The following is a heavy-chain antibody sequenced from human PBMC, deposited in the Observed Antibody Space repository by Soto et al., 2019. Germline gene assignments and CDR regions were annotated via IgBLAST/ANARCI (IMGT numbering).Heavy chain of an antibody. CDR3: ARVGVAAAGPPINWFDP. J-gene: IGHJ5*02. CDR1: GGSISSGDYY. CDR2: IYYSGST. Sequence: TLSLTCTVSGGSISSGDYYWSWIRQPPGKGLEWIGYIYYSGSTYYNPSLKSRVTISVDTSKNQFSLKLSSVTAADTAVYYCARVGVAAAGPPINWFDPWGQGTLVTVSS. V-gene: IGHV4-30-4*01. D-gene: IGHD6-13*01.